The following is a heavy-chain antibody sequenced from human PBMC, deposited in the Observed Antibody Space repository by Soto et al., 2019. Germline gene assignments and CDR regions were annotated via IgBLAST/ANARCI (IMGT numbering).Heavy chain of an antibody. Sequence: SETLSLTCTVSGGSISSSSYYWGWIRQPPGKGLEWIGSIYYSGNTYYNPSLKSRVTISVDTSKNQFSLKLSSVTAADTAVYYCARERRTSRYYYGMDVWGQGTTVTVSS. J-gene: IGHJ6*02. CDR2: IYYSGNT. CDR3: ARERRTSRYYYGMDV. CDR1: GGSISSSSYY. V-gene: IGHV4-39*07. D-gene: IGHD2-2*01.